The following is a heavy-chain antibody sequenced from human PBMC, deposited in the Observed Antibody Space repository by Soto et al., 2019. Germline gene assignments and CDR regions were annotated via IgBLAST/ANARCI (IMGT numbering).Heavy chain of an antibody. J-gene: IGHJ6*03. D-gene: IGHD3-3*01. CDR3: ARGFFGINNYMDV. V-gene: IGHV3-7*01. CDR2: IKQDGSEK. Sequence: EVQLVESGGGLVQPGGSLRLSCAASGFTFSNYWMSWVRQAPGKGLEWVANIKQDGSEKFYLDSVKGRFSLSRDNAKNSLYLQMRSLRAEDTAVYYCARGFFGINNYMDVWGKGTTVTVSS. CDR1: GFTFSNYW.